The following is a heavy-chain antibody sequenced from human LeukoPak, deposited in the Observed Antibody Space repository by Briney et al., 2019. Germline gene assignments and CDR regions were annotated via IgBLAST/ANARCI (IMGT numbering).Heavy chain of an antibody. CDR3: PRHGAPAAGLDY. J-gene: IGHJ4*02. CDR1: GDSISSSPYY. V-gene: IGHV4-39*01. CDR2: VYSSGTT. Sequence: PSETLSLTCNVSGDSISSSPYYWGWIRQPPGKGLEWIASVYSSGTTYYTPSLKSRVTISIDTSKSQFSLRLSSVTAADTAVYYCPRHGAPAAGLDYWGQGSLVTVSS. D-gene: IGHD6-13*01.